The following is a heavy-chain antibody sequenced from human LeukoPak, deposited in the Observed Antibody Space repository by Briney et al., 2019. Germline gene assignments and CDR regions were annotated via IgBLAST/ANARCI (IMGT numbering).Heavy chain of an antibody. CDR2: ISSSSSYI. D-gene: IGHD2-2*01. CDR1: GFTFSSYS. CDR3: ARDPVFPVVPAATSCGMDV. V-gene: IGHV3-21*01. Sequence: GGSLRLSCAASGFTFSSYSMNWVRQAPGKGLEWVSSISSSSSYIYYADSVKGRFTISRDNAKNSLYLQMNSLRAEDTAVYYCARDPVFPVVPAATSCGMDVWGKGTTVTVSS. J-gene: IGHJ6*04.